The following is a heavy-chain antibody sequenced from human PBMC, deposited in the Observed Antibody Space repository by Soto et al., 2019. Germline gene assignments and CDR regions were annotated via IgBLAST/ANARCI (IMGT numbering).Heavy chain of an antibody. CDR2: ISYDGSNK. J-gene: IGHJ6*02. D-gene: IGHD6-6*01. V-gene: IGHV3-30-3*01. CDR3: ARDKGAAPFLRLYYYYYGMDV. Sequence: VRQAPGKGLEWVAVISYDGSNKYYADSVKGRFTISRDNSKNTLYLQMNSLRAEDTAVYYCARDKGAAPFLRLYYYYYGMDVWGQGTTVTVSS.